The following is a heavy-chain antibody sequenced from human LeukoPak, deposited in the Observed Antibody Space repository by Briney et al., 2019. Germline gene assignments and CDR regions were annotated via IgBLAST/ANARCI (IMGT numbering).Heavy chain of an antibody. Sequence: SETLSLTCTVSGGSISSYYWSWIRQHPGKGLEWIGYSYYSGSTNYNPSLKSRVTISLDTSKNQFSLKLTSVTAADTAVYYCAKSGSYYGSTSGWGQGTLVTVSP. J-gene: IGHJ4*02. CDR2: SYYSGST. CDR1: GGSISSYY. CDR3: AKSGSYYGSTSG. D-gene: IGHD3-10*01. V-gene: IGHV4-59*06.